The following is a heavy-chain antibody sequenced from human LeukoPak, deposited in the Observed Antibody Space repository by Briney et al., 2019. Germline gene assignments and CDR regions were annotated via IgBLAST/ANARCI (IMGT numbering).Heavy chain of an antibody. CDR2: INPNSGAS. CDR3: AREQSITDNWFDP. J-gene: IGHJ5*02. V-gene: IGHV1-2*02. Sequence: ASVKVFCKASGYTFTGYYMHWVRQAPGQGLEWMGWINPNSGASNYAQKFQGRVTMTRDTSISTAYMELSRLRSDDTAVYYCAREQSITDNWFDPWGQGTLVTVSS. CDR1: GYTFTGYY. D-gene: IGHD6-6*01.